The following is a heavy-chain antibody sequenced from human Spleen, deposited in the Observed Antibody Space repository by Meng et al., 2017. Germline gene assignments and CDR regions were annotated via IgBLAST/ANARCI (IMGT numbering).Heavy chain of an antibody. Sequence: SETLSLTCTVSGGSISDSFWYYWSWIRQPAGRGLEWIGRIYPSGSTSYNPSLKGRVTMSGDTSTNQLSLSLSSVTAADTAVYYCARHKQWLPVRDAFDLWGQGTMVTVSS. CDR3: ARHKQWLPVRDAFDL. V-gene: IGHV4-4*07. CDR2: IYPSGST. CDR1: GGSISDSFWYY. J-gene: IGHJ3*01. D-gene: IGHD6-19*01.